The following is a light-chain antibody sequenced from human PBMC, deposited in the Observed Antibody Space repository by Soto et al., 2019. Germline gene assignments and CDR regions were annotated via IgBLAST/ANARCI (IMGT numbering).Light chain of an antibody. J-gene: IGKJ4*01. CDR1: QTVSSD. CDR3: HQYNNWPLT. CDR2: GAS. Sequence: EIVMTQSPATLSVSPGEGATLSCRASQTVSSDLAWYQQKPGQAPRLLIYGASIRAAGIQARFSGSGYGTEFTLTISSLHSEEFAVYYCHQYNNWPLTFGGGTNVEIK. V-gene: IGKV3-15*01.